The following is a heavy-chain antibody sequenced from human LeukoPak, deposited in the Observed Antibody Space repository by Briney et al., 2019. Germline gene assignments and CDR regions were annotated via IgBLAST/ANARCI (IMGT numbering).Heavy chain of an antibody. Sequence: GGSLRLSCAASGFTVSSNYMNWVRQAPGKGLEWVSVIYSGGNTYYADSVKGRFTISRDNSKNTLYLQMNSLRADDTAVYYCARDPTYYYDSSGYYDYWGQGTLVTVSS. D-gene: IGHD3-22*01. CDR3: ARDPTYYYDSSGYYDY. V-gene: IGHV3-53*01. CDR2: IYSGGNT. CDR1: GFTVSSNY. J-gene: IGHJ4*02.